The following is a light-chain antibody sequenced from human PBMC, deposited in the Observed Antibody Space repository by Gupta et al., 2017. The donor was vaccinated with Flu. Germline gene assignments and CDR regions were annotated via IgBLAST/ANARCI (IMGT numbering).Light chain of an antibody. CDR3: QLYNDWPQT. V-gene: IGKV3-15*01. CDR1: QNVGSS. CDR2: GAS. Sequence: PATLSVSPGERATLSCRASQNVGSSVAWYLQRPGQAPRLLISGASTSGTDIPDRFSGSGSGTQFTLTINRLQSEDFAVYYCQLYNDWPQTFGQGTKV. J-gene: IGKJ1*01.